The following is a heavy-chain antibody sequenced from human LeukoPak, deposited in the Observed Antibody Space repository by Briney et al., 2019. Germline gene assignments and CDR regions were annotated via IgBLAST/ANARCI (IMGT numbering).Heavy chain of an antibody. CDR3: AKDITGDYYGSGSLDY. Sequence: ASVKVSCKASGGTFSIYAISWVRQAPGQGLEWMGRIIPILGIANYAQKFQGRVTITADKSTSTAYMELSSLRSEDTAVYYCAKDITGDYYGSGSLDYWGQGTLVTVSS. CDR2: IIPILGIA. J-gene: IGHJ4*02. CDR1: GGTFSIYA. D-gene: IGHD3-10*01. V-gene: IGHV1-69*04.